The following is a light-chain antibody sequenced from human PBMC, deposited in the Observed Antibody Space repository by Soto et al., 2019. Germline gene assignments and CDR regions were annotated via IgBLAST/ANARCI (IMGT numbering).Light chain of an antibody. CDR3: SSYAGSNNLM. CDR2: EVS. CDR1: SSDGGGYKS. J-gene: IGLJ3*02. Sequence: QSALTQPPSASGSPGQSVTISCTGTSSDGGGYKSVSWYQQHPGKAPKLLIYEVSKWPSGVPDRFSGSKSGNTASLTVSGLQAEDDADYYCSSYAGSNNLMFGGGTKVTVL. V-gene: IGLV2-8*01.